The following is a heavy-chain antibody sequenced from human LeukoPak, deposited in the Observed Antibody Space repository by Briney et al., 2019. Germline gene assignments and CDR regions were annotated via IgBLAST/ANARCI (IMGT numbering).Heavy chain of an antibody. V-gene: IGHV3-30*04. CDR1: GFTFSSYA. Sequence: GESLRLSCAASGFTFSSYAMSWVRQAPGRGLEWVAVISYDGSHKYYADSVKGRFTISRDNSNNTLYLQMNSLRAEDTAVYYCAKGVDTAMAPAWDFWGQGTLVTVSS. D-gene: IGHD5-18*01. J-gene: IGHJ4*02. CDR3: AKGVDTAMAPAWDF. CDR2: ISYDGSHK.